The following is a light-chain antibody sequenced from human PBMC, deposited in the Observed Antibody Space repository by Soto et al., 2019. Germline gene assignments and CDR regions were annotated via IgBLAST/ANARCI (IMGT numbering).Light chain of an antibody. J-gene: IGKJ1*01. V-gene: IGKV3-20*01. CDR2: GAS. Sequence: EIVLTQSPGTLSLSPGERASLSCRASQSVSSSYLAWYQQKPGQAPRLLFYGASNRATGVPDRFSGSGSGTDFTLTISRLEPEDFAVYYCQQYGRSPPWTFGQGTRVEI. CDR3: QQYGRSPPWT. CDR1: QSVSSSY.